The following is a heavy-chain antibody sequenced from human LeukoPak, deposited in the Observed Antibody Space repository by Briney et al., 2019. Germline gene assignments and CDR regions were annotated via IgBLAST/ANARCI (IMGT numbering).Heavy chain of an antibody. CDR2: ISGSGGST. CDR1: GFTLSSYA. J-gene: IGHJ6*03. Sequence: GGSLRLSCAASGFTLSSYAVSWVRQAPGKGLEWVSAISGSGGSTYYADSVKGRFTISRDNSKNTLYLQMNSLRVEDSAVYYCARDGDFWSGLPGGPRGYYYMDVWGKGTTVTVSS. V-gene: IGHV3-23*01. D-gene: IGHD3-3*01. CDR3: ARDGDFWSGLPGGPRGYYYMDV.